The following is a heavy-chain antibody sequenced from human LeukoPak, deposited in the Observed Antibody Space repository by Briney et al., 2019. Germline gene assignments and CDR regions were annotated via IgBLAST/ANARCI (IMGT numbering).Heavy chain of an antibody. CDR3: ARTTTPHYYGSGSYALGY. J-gene: IGHJ4*02. D-gene: IGHD3-10*01. CDR2: IWYDGSNK. V-gene: IGHV3-33*01. Sequence: GGSLRLSCAASGFTFSSYVMHWVRQAPGKGLEWVAVIWYDGSNKYYADSVKGRFTISRDNSKTTLYLQMNSLSAEDTAVYYCARTTTPHYYGSGSYALGYWGQGTLVTVPS. CDR1: GFTFSSYV.